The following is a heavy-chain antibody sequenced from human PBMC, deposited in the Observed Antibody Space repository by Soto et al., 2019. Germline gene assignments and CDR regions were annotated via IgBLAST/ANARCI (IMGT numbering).Heavy chain of an antibody. J-gene: IGHJ6*02. V-gene: IGHV3-30-3*01. Sequence: HPGGSLRLSCAASGFTFSSYAMHWVRQAPGKGLEWVAVISYDGSNKYYADSVKGRFTISRDNSKNTLYLQMNSLRAEDTAVYYCARDCSGGSCHGMDVWGQGTTVTVSS. D-gene: IGHD2-15*01. CDR3: ARDCSGGSCHGMDV. CDR1: GFTFSSYA. CDR2: ISYDGSNK.